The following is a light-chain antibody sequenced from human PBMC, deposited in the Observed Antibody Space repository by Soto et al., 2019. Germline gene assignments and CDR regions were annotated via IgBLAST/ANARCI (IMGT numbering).Light chain of an antibody. CDR1: QGISRY. V-gene: IGKV1-8*01. CDR3: QEYNSDSIT. CDR2: AAS. Sequence: AIRMTQSPSSLSASTGDGVAITRRASQGISRYLAWYQQKLGKAPKLLIYAASTLQSGVPARFSGSGSGTEFTLTISSLQPDDSATYCCQEYNSDSITFGQGTRLEIK. J-gene: IGKJ5*01.